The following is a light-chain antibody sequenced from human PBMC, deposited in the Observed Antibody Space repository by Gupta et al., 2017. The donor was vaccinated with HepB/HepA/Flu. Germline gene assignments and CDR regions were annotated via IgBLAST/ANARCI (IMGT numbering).Light chain of an antibody. CDR1: QSLLHSSGYNY. V-gene: IGKV2-28*01. Sequence: DIVMTQSPLSLPVTPGEPASISCRSSQSLLHSSGYNYLDWYLQKPGQSPQLLIYLGSNRASGVPDRVSSSGSGTDFTLKISRVEAEDVGVYYCMQALQTRTCGQGTKVEIK. CDR2: LGS. J-gene: IGKJ1*01. CDR3: MQALQTRT.